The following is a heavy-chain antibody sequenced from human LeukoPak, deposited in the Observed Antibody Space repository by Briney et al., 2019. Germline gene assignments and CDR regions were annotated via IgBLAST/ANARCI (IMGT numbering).Heavy chain of an antibody. J-gene: IGHJ6*02. CDR2: INPNTGDI. Sequence: ASVRVSCKTSGYTFTGYYIHWVRQAPGQGLEWLGWINPNTGDINYAQKFQGRVTTTRDTSISTAYMELSRLRSDDTAVYYCARDVSSVATAAPGHWGVDVWGQGTTVTVSS. CDR1: GYTFTGYY. V-gene: IGHV1-2*02. CDR3: ARDVSSVATAAPGHWGVDV. D-gene: IGHD6-13*01.